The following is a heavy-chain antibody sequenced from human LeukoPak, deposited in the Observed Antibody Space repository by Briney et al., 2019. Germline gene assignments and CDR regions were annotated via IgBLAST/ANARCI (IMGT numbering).Heavy chain of an antibody. D-gene: IGHD6-19*01. J-gene: IGHJ4*02. Sequence: PGGSLRLSCAASGFTFSSYAVSWVRQAPGKGLEWVSAISGSGGSTYYADSVKGRFTISRDNSKNTLYLQMNSLRAEDTAVYYCAKSPGYSSGWFQNHYFDYWGQGTLVTVSS. CDR3: AKSPGYSSGWFQNHYFDY. V-gene: IGHV3-23*01. CDR2: ISGSGGST. CDR1: GFTFSSYA.